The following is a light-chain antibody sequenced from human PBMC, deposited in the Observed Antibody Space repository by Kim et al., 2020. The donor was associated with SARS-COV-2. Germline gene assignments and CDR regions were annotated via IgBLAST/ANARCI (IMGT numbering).Light chain of an antibody. J-gene: IGLJ3*02. CDR3: AAWDDSLGGFWV. Sequence: TVTISCSGSRSNVGANSVTWYQQLPGTATKLLIYNDNQRPSGVPDRFSGSKSGTSASLAISGLQSDDEADYYCAAWDDSLGGFWVFGGGTQLTVL. V-gene: IGLV1-44*01. CDR2: NDN. CDR1: RSNVGANS.